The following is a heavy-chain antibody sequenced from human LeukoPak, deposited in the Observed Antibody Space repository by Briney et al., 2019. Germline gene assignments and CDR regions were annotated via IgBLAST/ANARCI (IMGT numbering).Heavy chain of an antibody. J-gene: IGHJ4*02. Sequence: SETLSLTCTLSGGSISSGGHYWSWIRQHPGKGLDRIGYIYYIGSTYYNPSLKSRVTISVDTYKKQFYMKLRYVTAADPAVYSCARTYCSGGSCRLDYWGQGTLVTVSS. CDR2: IYYIGST. V-gene: IGHV4-31*03. CDR3: ARTYCSGGSCRLDY. CDR1: GGSISSGGHY. D-gene: IGHD2-15*01.